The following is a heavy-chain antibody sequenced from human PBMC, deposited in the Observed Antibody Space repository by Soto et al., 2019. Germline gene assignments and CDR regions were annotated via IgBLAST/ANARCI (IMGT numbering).Heavy chain of an antibody. D-gene: IGHD3-22*01. CDR1: GGSISSSTYY. CDR2: IYYSGRT. CDR3: ARHSSLGSGYSP. V-gene: IGHV4-39*01. Sequence: QLQLQESGPGLVKPSETLSLTCTVSGGSISSSTYYWGWIRQPPGKGLEWIGTIYYSGRTYYNPSLESRVTISVDTSKNQFSLKINFVTAADTAVYYCARHSSLGSGYSPWGQGTMVTVSP. J-gene: IGHJ3*01.